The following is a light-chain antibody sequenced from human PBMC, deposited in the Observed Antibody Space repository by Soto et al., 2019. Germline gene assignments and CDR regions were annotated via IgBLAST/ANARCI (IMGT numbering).Light chain of an antibody. CDR2: DAS. J-gene: IGKJ4*01. Sequence: EIVLTQSPGTLSLSPGERATLSCRASQSVSSNYLAWYQQKPGQAPRLLIYDASSRATGIPDRFSGSGSGTDFTLTISRLEPEDFAVYYGQQYGTSALTFGGGNKVEIK. CDR1: QSVSSNY. V-gene: IGKV3-20*01. CDR3: QQYGTSALT.